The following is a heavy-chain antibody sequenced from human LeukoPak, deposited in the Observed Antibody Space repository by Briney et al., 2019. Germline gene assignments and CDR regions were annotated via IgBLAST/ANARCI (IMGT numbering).Heavy chain of an antibody. D-gene: IGHD6-19*01. V-gene: IGHV3-30*02. CDR1: GFTVSSYG. CDR2: IRYDGSNK. Sequence: GGSLRLSCAASGFTVSSYGMHWVRQAPGKGLEWVAFIRYDGSNKYYADSVKGRFTISRDNSKNTLYLQMNSLRADDTAVYYCAKDSGSSGINAFDYWGQGTLVTVSS. CDR3: AKDSGSSGINAFDY. J-gene: IGHJ4*02.